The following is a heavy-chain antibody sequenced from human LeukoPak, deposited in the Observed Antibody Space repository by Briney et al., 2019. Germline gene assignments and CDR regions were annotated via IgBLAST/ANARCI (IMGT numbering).Heavy chain of an antibody. V-gene: IGHV3-30*04. CDR1: GFTFSSYA. CDR3: ARDLVGAKSWLWAFDI. D-gene: IGHD1-26*01. J-gene: IGHJ3*02. CDR2: ISYDGSNK. Sequence: GGSLRLSCAASGFTFSSYAMHWVRQAPGKGLEWVAVISYDGSNKYYADSVKGRFTISRDNSKNTLYLQMNSLRAEDTAVYYCARDLVGAKSWLWAFDIWGRGTMVTVSS.